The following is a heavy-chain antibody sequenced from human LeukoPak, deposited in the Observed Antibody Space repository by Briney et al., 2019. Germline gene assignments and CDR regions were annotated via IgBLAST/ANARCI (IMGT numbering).Heavy chain of an antibody. J-gene: IGHJ4*01. V-gene: IGHV3-48*01. CDR3: ARDQGRTTTPY. CDR1: GFTFSSYS. D-gene: IGHD4-17*01. Sequence: PGGSLRLSCAASGFTFSSYSMNWVRQPPGEGLEWVSYISSSSSTIYYADSVKGRFTISRDNAKKSLYLQMNSLRAEDTAVYYCARDQGRTTTPYSGHGTLVTASS. CDR2: ISSSSSTI.